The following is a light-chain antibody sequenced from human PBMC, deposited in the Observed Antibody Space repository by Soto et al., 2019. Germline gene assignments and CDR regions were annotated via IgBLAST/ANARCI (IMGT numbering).Light chain of an antibody. CDR1: SSDVGDYNY. V-gene: IGLV2-8*01. CDR3: SSYAGSDNFEV. Sequence: QSALTQPPSASGSPGQSVTISCTGTSSDVGDYNYVSWYQQHPGKAPKLLIYEVTKRPSGVPDRFSGSKSANTASLTVSGVQAEDEADYYCSSYAGSDNFEVFGGGTKLTVL. CDR2: EVT. J-gene: IGLJ2*01.